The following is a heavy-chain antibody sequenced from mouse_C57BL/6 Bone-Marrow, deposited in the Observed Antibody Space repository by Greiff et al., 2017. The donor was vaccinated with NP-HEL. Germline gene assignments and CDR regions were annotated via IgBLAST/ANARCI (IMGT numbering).Heavy chain of an antibody. Sequence: EVHLVESGGDLVKPGGSLKLSCAASGFTFSSYGMSWVRQTPDKRLEWVATISSGGGYTYYPDSVKGRFTISRDNAKNTLYLQMSSLKSEDTAMYYCARPSYCYFGYWGQGTTLTVSS. CDR1: GFTFSSYG. CDR2: ISSGGGYT. D-gene: IGHD1-1*01. CDR3: ARPSYCYFGY. V-gene: IGHV5-6*01. J-gene: IGHJ2*01.